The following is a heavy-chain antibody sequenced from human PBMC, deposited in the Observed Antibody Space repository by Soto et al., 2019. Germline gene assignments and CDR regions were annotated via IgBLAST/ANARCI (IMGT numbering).Heavy chain of an antibody. CDR1: GFIFSSYE. D-gene: IGHD3-3*02. J-gene: IGHJ4*02. CDR2: ISSSGSTI. V-gene: IGHV3-48*03. CDR3: ARSPFLECN. Sequence: GGSLRLSCAVSGFIFSSYEMNWVRQAPGKGLEWISYISSSGSTIHYADSVKGRFTISRDNAKNSLYLQMNRLRDEDTAVYYCARSPFLECNWAQGTLVTVSS.